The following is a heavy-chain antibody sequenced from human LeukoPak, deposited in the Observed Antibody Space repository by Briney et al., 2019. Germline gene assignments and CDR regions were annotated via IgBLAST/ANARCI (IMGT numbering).Heavy chain of an antibody. CDR2: ISAYNGNT. V-gene: IGHV1-18*04. J-gene: IGHJ6*04. CDR3: ARECCGGQQCLAPAFDYYYYGMDV. Sequence: ASVKVSCKASGYTFTSYGISWVRQAPGQGLEWMGWISAYNGNTNYAQKLQGRVTMTTDTSTSTAYMELRSLRSDDTAVYYCARECCGGQQCLAPAFDYYYYGMDVWGKGTTVTVSS. CDR1: GYTFTSYG. D-gene: IGHD6-19*01.